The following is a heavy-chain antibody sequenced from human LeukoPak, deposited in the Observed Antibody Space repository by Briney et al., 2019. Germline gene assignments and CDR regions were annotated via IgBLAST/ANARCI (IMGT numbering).Heavy chain of an antibody. J-gene: IGHJ4*02. Sequence: GALVKVSCKASGYTFTSYGISWVRQAPGQGLEWMGWISAYNGNTNYAQKLQGRVTMTTDTSTSTAYMELRSLRSDDTAVYYCARVSGYYDSSGYRDYWGQGTLVTVSS. CDR2: ISAYNGNT. V-gene: IGHV1-18*01. CDR1: GYTFTSYG. CDR3: ARVSGYYDSSGYRDY. D-gene: IGHD3-22*01.